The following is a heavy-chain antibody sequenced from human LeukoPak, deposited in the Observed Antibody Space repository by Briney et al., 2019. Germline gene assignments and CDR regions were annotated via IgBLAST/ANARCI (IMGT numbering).Heavy chain of an antibody. CDR2: IYPGDSDT. CDR1: GYSFTNYW. CDR3: ARPSNPGSYYAFDY. V-gene: IGHV5-51*01. D-gene: IGHD3-10*01. J-gene: IGHJ4*02. Sequence: GESLKISCRGSGYSFTNYWIGWVRQMPGKGLEWMGIIYPGDSDTKYSPSFQGQVTISVDKTISTAYLQWSTLKASDTAMYYCARPSNPGSYYAFDYWGQETLVTVSS.